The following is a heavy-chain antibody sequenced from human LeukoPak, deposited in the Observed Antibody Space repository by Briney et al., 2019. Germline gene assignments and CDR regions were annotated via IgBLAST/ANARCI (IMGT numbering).Heavy chain of an antibody. CDR1: GFTFSSYG. V-gene: IGHV3-33*01. CDR2: IWYDGSNK. Sequence: GGSLRLSCAVSGFTFSSYGMHWVRQAPGKGLEWVAVIWYDGSNKYYADSVKGRFTISRDNSKNTLYLQMNSLRAEDTAVYYCTRIPSSTSSWYHFDYWGQGTLVTVSS. CDR3: TRIPSSTSSWYHFDY. D-gene: IGHD6-13*01. J-gene: IGHJ4*02.